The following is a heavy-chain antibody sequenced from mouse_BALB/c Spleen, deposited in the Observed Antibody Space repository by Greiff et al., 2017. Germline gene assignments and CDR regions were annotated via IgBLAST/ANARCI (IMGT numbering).Heavy chain of an antibody. CDR2: IYPGDGDT. J-gene: IGHJ4*01. D-gene: IGHD2-10*02. Sequence: QVQLQQSGAELARPGASVKLSCKASGYTFTSYWMQWVKQRPGQGLEWIGAIYPGDGDTRYTQKFKGKATLTADKSSSTAYMQLSSLASEDSAVYYCAAGEYGNYGAMDYWGQGTSVTVSS. V-gene: IGHV1-87*01. CDR1: GYTFTSYW. CDR3: AAGEYGNYGAMDY.